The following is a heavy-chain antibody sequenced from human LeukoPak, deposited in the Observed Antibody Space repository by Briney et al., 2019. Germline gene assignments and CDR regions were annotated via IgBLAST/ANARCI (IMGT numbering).Heavy chain of an antibody. D-gene: IGHD3-22*01. J-gene: IGHJ4*02. V-gene: IGHV3-23*01. CDR1: GITVSNYG. CDR3: AKRGVVIRVILVGFHKEAYYFDS. Sequence: GGFLRLSCAVSGITVSNYGMSWVRQAPGKGLEWVAGISGSGGSTHYADSVKGRFTISRDNPRNTLYLQMNSLRPEDTAVYFCAKRGVVIRVILVGFHKEAYYFDSWGQGALVTVSS. CDR2: ISGSGGST.